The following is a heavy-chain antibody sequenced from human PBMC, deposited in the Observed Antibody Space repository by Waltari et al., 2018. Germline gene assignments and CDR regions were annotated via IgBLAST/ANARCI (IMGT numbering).Heavy chain of an antibody. CDR1: GFTFTTYE. Sequence: EMQLVESGGGLVQPGWSLRLSCAASGFTFTTYEMNWVRQAPGKGLEWISYISSSGTSIYYADSVKGRFTISRDNAQDSLYLQMNSLRAEDTAVYYCARAAITGTGFDFWGQGSLVTVSS. CDR3: ARAAITGTGFDF. J-gene: IGHJ4*02. V-gene: IGHV3-48*03. D-gene: IGHD1-20*01. CDR2: ISSSGTSI.